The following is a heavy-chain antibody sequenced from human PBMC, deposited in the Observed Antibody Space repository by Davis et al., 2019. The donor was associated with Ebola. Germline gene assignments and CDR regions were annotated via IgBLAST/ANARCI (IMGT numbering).Heavy chain of an antibody. CDR1: VITFSSYA. D-gene: IGHD1-26*01. CDR3: ARHPGELLFHFDY. J-gene: IGHJ4*02. Sequence: GGSLRLSCTDSVITFSSYAMTWVRQAPGKGLEWVSAISGSGGSTYYADSVKGRFTISRDNSKKTLYLQMNSLRAEDTAVYYCARHPGELLFHFDYWGQGTLVTVSS. V-gene: IGHV3-23*01. CDR2: ISGSGGST.